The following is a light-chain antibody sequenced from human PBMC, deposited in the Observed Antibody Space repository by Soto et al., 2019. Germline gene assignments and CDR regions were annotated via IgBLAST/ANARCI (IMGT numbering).Light chain of an antibody. Sequence: VLTQPPSASGTPGQGFTISCSGSSSNIGSNYVYWYQQLPGTAPKLLIYRNNQRPSGVPDRFSGSKSGTSASLAISGLRSEDEADYYCAAWDDSLSGYVFGTGTKVTVL. CDR2: RNN. V-gene: IGLV1-47*01. CDR1: SSNIGSNY. J-gene: IGLJ1*01. CDR3: AAWDDSLSGYV.